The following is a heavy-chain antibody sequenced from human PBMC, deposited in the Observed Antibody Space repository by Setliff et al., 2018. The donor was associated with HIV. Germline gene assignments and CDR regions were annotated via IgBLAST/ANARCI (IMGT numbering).Heavy chain of an antibody. D-gene: IGHD3-10*01. CDR3: ARGTRIYYGSGKLYYYGMDV. CDR2: VYYSGTT. CDR1: GGSISSSSYY. Sequence: SETLSLTCTVSGGSISSSSYYWGWIRQAPGKGLEWIANVYYSGTTYYNPSLRSRVTMSVDTSKNQFSLKLTSLTAADTAVYYCARGTRIYYGSGKLYYYGMDVWGQGTTVTVSS. J-gene: IGHJ6*02. V-gene: IGHV4-39*07.